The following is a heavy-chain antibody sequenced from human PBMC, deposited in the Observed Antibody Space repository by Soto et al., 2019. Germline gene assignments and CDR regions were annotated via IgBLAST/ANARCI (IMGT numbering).Heavy chain of an antibody. CDR3: ARSPRNYYALGSYSYFRH. J-gene: IGHJ1*01. Sequence: QVQLVQSGAEVKKPGASVKVSCKASGYTFTSYDISWVRQATGQGLEWMGWMNPNNGNTDYAPKFRGRVTMTMNTSIGIAHMELSSLRSEDTAVYYCARSPRNYYALGSYSYFRHWGQGTLVTVSS. CDR1: GYTFTSYD. D-gene: IGHD3-10*01. CDR2: MNPNNGNT. V-gene: IGHV1-8*01.